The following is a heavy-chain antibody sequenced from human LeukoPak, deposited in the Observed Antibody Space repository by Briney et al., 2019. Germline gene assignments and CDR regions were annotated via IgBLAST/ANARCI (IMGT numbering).Heavy chain of an antibody. CDR1: GFAFSSYA. Sequence: GGSLRLSCAASGFAFSSYAMSWVRQAPGKGLEWVSVIGGSGGSTYYADSVKGRFTISRDDSKNTLYLQMNSLTAEDTALYHCAKEGCTFTNCYVNHWGQGTLVTVSS. J-gene: IGHJ4*02. CDR3: AKEGCTFTNCYVNH. V-gene: IGHV3-23*01. CDR2: IGGSGGST. D-gene: IGHD2-2*01.